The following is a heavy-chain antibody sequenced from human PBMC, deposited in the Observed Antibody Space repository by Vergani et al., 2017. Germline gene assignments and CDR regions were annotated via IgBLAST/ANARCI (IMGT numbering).Heavy chain of an antibody. CDR2: IYPGDSDT. Sequence: EVQLVQSGAEVKKPGESLKISCKCSGYSFTSYWIGWVRQMPGKGLEWMGIIYPGDSDTSYSPSFQGQVTISADTSISTAYLQWSSLKASDTAMYYCARLVAVAGMSSGAFDIWGQGTLVTVSS. J-gene: IGHJ4*02. CDR1: GYSFTSYW. CDR3: ARLVAVAGMSSGAFDI. V-gene: IGHV5-51*01. D-gene: IGHD6-19*01.